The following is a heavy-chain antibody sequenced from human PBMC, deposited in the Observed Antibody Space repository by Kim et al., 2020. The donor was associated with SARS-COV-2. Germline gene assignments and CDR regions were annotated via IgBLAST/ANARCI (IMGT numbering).Heavy chain of an antibody. CDR1: GFTFSSHA. J-gene: IGHJ4*02. CDR2: ISYSSSYI. CDR3: VRGLNSGSNY. Sequence: GGSLRLSCAASGFTFSSHAMDWVRQAPGKGLEWVSSISYSSSYIYHAESVKGRFTISRDNAKNSLYLQMNSLRAEDTAVYYCVRGLNSGSNYWGQGTLVT. D-gene: IGHD2-21*01. V-gene: IGHV3-21*01.